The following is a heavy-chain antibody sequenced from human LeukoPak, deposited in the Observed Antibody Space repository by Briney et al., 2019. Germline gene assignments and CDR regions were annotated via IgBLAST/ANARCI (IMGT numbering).Heavy chain of an antibody. J-gene: IGHJ4*02. CDR2: IYHSGST. Sequence: SETLSLTCAVSGYSISSGYYWGWIRQPPGKGLGWIGSIYHSGSTYYTPSLKSRLTISVHTSKNQFSLKLSSVTAADTAVYYCARLTEQCNYWGQGTLVTVSS. CDR3: ARLTEQCNY. CDR1: GYSISSGYY. V-gene: IGHV4-38-2*01. D-gene: IGHD6-19*01.